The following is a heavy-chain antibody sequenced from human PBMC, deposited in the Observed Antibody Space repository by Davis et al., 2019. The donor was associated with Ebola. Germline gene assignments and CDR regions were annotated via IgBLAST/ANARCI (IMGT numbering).Heavy chain of an antibody. CDR1: GYTFTSYG. CDR3: ARDRVYSGSSDYYYYGMDV. J-gene: IGHJ6*02. V-gene: IGHV1-69*05. D-gene: IGHD1-26*01. Sequence: SVKVSCKASGYTFTSYGISWVRQAPGQGLEWMGGIIPIFGTANYAQKFQGRVTITTDKSTSTAYMELSRLRSDDTAVYYCARDRVYSGSSDYYYYGMDVWGQGTTVTVSS. CDR2: IIPIFGTA.